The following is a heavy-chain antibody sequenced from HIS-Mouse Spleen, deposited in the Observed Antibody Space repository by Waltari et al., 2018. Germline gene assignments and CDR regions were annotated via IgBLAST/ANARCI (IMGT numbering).Heavy chain of an antibody. CDR1: GFTFSSYW. V-gene: IGHV3-7*01. J-gene: IGHJ5*02. D-gene: IGHD5-12*01. Sequence: EVQLVESGGGLVQPGGSLRLSCAASGFTFSSYWMSWVRQAPGKGVGGVANIKEDGSEECYVDSVKGRFAISRDNAKNSLYLQMNSLRAEDTAVYYCARERRGPGWFDPWGQGTLVTVSS. CDR3: ARERRGPGWFDP. CDR2: IKEDGSEE.